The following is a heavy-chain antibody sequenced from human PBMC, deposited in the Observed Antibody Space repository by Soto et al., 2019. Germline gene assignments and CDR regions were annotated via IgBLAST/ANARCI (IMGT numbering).Heavy chain of an antibody. CDR1: GYSFTSYW. CDR2: IYPGDSDT. J-gene: IGHJ4*02. Sequence: PGESLKISCKGSGYSFTSYWIGWVRQMPGKGLEWMGIIYPGDSDTRYSPSFQGQVTISADKSISTAYLQWSSLKASDTAMYYCASSTSTYCSGVSCYNQALHVVYWGQGTRVTVSS. D-gene: IGHD2-15*01. V-gene: IGHV5-51*01. CDR3: ASSTSTYCSGVSCYNQALHVVY.